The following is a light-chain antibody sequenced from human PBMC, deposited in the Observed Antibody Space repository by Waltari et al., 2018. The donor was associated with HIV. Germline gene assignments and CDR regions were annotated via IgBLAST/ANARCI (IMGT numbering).Light chain of an antibody. CDR2: DDT. CDR3: HVVESSSDEYV. J-gene: IGLJ1*01. Sequence: SYVLTQPASVSVAPGQTANVTCGGDNVESKSVHWYQQRAGKAPILVLYDDTDRPSGVPERFSGSNFGKTATLTISGVEAGDEGDYDCHVVESSSDEYVFGTGTKVTV. CDR1: NVESKS. V-gene: IGLV3-21*02.